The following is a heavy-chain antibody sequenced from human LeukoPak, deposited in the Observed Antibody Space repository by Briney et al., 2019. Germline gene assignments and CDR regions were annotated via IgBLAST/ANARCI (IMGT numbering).Heavy chain of an antibody. V-gene: IGHV3-7*01. D-gene: IGHD3-3*01. Sequence: GGSLRLSCAASGFTFSSHWMSWVRQAPGKGLEWVANIKQDGSKKYYVDSVKGRFTISRDNAKNSLYLQMNSLRAEDTAVYYCARRELYDFWSGYYFDYWGQGTLVTVSS. CDR2: IKQDGSKK. J-gene: IGHJ4*02. CDR1: GFTFSSHW. CDR3: ARRELYDFWSGYYFDY.